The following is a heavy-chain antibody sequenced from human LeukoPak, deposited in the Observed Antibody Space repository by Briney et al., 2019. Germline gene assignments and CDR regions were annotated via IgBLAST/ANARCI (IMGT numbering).Heavy chain of an antibody. CDR2: FSGRGGNT. D-gene: IGHD1-14*01. CDR3: VAVDGNRGSYDAFDI. Sequence: GGFLRLSCAASRFTVSSNYLSWVRRAPGKGLEGVSTFSGRGGNTYYADSVKGRFTISRDNSKNTLYLQMSSLTSEDTAVYYCVAVDGNRGSYDAFDIWGQGTLVTVSS. V-gene: IGHV3-23*01. J-gene: IGHJ3*02. CDR1: RFTVSSNY.